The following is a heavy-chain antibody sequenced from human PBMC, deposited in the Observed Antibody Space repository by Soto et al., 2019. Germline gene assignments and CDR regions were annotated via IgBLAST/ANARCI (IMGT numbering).Heavy chain of an antibody. D-gene: IGHD3-3*01. CDR2: IYYSGST. J-gene: IGHJ5*02. V-gene: IGHV4-39*01. CDR3: ARHHPFGVAGGWFDP. CDR1: GGSISSSSYY. Sequence: SETLSLTCTVSGGSISSSSYYWGWIRQPPGKGLEWIGSIYYSGSTYYNPSLKSRVTISVDTSKNQFSLKLSSVTAADTAVYYCARHHPFGVAGGWFDPWGQGTLVTISS.